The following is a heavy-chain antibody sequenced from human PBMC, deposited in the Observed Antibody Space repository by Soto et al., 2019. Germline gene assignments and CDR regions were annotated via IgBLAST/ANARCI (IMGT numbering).Heavy chain of an antibody. Sequence: GGSLRLSCAASGFTFSDYYMSWIRQAPGKGLEWVSYISSSGSAIYYADSVKGRFTISRDNAKNSLYLQMNSLRAEDTAVYYCARDLGDTAMVTVPYFDYWGQGTLVTVSS. D-gene: IGHD5-18*01. V-gene: IGHV3-11*01. CDR1: GFTFSDYY. J-gene: IGHJ4*02. CDR2: ISSSGSAI. CDR3: ARDLGDTAMVTVPYFDY.